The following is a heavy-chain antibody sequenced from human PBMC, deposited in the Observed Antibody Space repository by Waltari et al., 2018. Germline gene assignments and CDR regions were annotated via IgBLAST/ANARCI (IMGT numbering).Heavy chain of an antibody. CDR2: IYYSGST. CDR3: ARDRSSGSFDY. Sequence: QLQLQESGPGLVKPSETLSLPCTVSGGSISSSSYYWGWIRQPPGKGLEWIGSIYYSGSTYYNPSLKSRVTISVYTSKNQFSLKLSSVTAADTAVYYCARDRSSGSFDYCGQGSLVTVSS. D-gene: IGHD6-19*01. V-gene: IGHV4-39*07. CDR1: GGSISSSSYY. J-gene: IGHJ4*02.